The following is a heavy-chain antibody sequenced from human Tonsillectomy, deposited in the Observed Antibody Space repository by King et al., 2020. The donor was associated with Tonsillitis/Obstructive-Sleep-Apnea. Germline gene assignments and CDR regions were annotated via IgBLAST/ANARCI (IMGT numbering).Heavy chain of an antibody. Sequence: VQLVESGGGLVQPGRSLRLSCAASGFTFDDYAMHWVRQGPGKGLEWVSGISWNSGNIADAESVKGRFTTSRDNAKNSLYLQMNSLRPEDTALYFCAKVGPAFWSRSSCYLDVWGKGTPVTVSS. CDR1: GFTFDDYA. V-gene: IGHV3-9*01. CDR3: AKVGPAFWSRSSCYLDV. CDR2: ISWNSGNI. D-gene: IGHD2-15*01. J-gene: IGHJ6*04.